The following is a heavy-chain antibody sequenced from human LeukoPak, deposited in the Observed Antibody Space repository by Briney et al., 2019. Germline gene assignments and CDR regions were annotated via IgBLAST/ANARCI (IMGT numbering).Heavy chain of an antibody. Sequence: PGGSLRLSCAASGISVRTNYISWVRQAPGKGLEWVSVIYAGGKTYYADSVKGRFTISRDNSKNTVYLQMNSLRSEDTAVYYCARGLLGHCSSISCYPGAFDNWGQGTMVSVSS. CDR3: ARGLLGHCSSISCYPGAFDN. D-gene: IGHD2-2*01. CDR1: GISVRTNY. CDR2: IYAGGKT. J-gene: IGHJ3*02. V-gene: IGHV3-66*02.